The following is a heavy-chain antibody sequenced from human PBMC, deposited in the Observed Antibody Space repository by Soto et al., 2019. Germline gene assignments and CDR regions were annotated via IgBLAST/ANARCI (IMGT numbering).Heavy chain of an antibody. CDR3: GFGRFPSPVFDI. V-gene: IGHV4-31*03. Sequence: SETLSLTYTVSGGSISSGGYYWSWVRQHPGKGLEWIGYIYYSGSTYYNPSLKSRVTISVDTSKNQFSLKLSSVTAADTAVYYCGFGRFPSPVFDIWGQGTMVTVSS. CDR2: IYYSGST. CDR1: GGSISSGGYY. D-gene: IGHD3-10*01. J-gene: IGHJ3*02.